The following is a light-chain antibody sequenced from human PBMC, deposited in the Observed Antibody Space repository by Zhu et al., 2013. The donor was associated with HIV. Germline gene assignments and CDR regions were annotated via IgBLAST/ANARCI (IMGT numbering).Light chain of an antibody. CDR3: MQGSHWPWT. J-gene: IGKJ1*01. CDR1: QRLVHTDGFTY. V-gene: IGKV2-30*02. CDR2: KVS. Sequence: DVVMTQSPPSLPVTLGQPASISCRSNQRLVHTDGFTYLSWFQQRPGQSPRRLIYKVSNRDSGVPDRFSGSGSGTDFTLTISRVEAEDVGIYFCMQGSHWPWTFGQGTKVEIK.